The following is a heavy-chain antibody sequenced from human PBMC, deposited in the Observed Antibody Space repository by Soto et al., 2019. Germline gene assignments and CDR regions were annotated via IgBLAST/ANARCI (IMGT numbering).Heavy chain of an antibody. Sequence: GGSLRLSCSASGFIFSHYWMSWVRQAPGKGLEWVANIKQGGNGKYYVDSVKGRFTISRDNSKNILYLQMSSLRADDTAVYYCALTEGSGTSYPSSFDYWGQGTLVTVSS. V-gene: IGHV3-7*03. CDR2: IKQGGNGK. CDR1: GFIFSHYW. D-gene: IGHD3-10*01. CDR3: ALTEGSGTSYPSSFDY. J-gene: IGHJ4*02.